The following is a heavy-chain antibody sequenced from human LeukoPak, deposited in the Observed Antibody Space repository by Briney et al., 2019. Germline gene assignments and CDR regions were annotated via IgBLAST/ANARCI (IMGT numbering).Heavy chain of an antibody. J-gene: IGHJ5*02. V-gene: IGHV3-23*01. CDR2: ISGSGGNT. CDR3: AKNLEPKAVTPVLGFDP. CDR1: GFTFSSYA. Sequence: PGGSLRLSCAASGFTFSSYAMSWVRQAPGKGLEWVSAISGSGGNTYYADSVKGRFTISRDNSKNTLYLQMNSLRAEDTAVYYCAKNLEPKAVTPVLGFDPWGQGTLVTVSS. D-gene: IGHD4-17*01.